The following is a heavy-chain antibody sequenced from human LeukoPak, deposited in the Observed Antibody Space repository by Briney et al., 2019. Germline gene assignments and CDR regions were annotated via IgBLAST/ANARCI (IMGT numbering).Heavy chain of an antibody. CDR2: IYYSGST. J-gene: IGHJ6*03. D-gene: IGHD6-13*01. CDR3: ARTRYSSSWSRRYYYYYVDV. Sequence: SETLSLTCTVSGDSISNYYWTWIRQPPGKGLEWIGYIYYSGSTNYNPSLKSRVTISVDTSKNQSSLKLSSVTAADTAVYYCARTRYSSSWSRRYYYYYVDVWGKGTTVTVSS. V-gene: IGHV4-59*12. CDR1: GDSISNYY.